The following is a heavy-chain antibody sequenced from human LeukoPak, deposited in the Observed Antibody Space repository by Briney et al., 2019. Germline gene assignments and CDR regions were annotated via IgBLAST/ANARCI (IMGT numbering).Heavy chain of an antibody. Sequence: PVKVSCKASGGTFSSYAISWVRQAPGQGLEWMGGIIPIFGTANYAQKFQGRVTITADESTSTAYMELSSLRSEDTAVYYCAREGTYYDILTGYSNWGQGTLVTVSS. CDR3: AREGTYYDILTGYSN. V-gene: IGHV1-69*01. CDR1: GGTFSSYA. J-gene: IGHJ4*02. D-gene: IGHD3-9*01. CDR2: IIPIFGTA.